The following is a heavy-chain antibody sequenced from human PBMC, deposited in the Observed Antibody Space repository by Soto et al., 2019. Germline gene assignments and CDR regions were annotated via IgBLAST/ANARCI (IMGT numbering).Heavy chain of an antibody. Sequence: EVQLLESGGGLVQPGGSLRLSCAASGFTLNIYAMSWVRQAPGKGLEWVSAISGSGGGTDHADSVEGRFTISRDNSXNXXYLQMSSMRADDTAVYYCAKCGYGSSGRLLRYFQHWGQGTLVTVSA. D-gene: IGHD3-22*01. CDR2: ISGSGGGT. CDR1: GFTLNIYA. V-gene: IGHV3-23*01. J-gene: IGHJ1*01. CDR3: AKCGYGSSGRLLRYFQH.